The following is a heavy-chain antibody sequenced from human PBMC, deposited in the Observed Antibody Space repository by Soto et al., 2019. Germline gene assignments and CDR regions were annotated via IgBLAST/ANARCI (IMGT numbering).Heavy chain of an antibody. V-gene: IGHV3-11*01. J-gene: IGHJ4*02. CDR1: GFTFSDYY. Sequence: KPGGSLRLSCAASGFTFSDYYMSWIRQAPGKGLVWVSYISSSGTPIYYEDSMKGRFTISRDNAKNELYLQMSRLSAEDTAFYYCARSQGPFWYFDYWGQGILVTVSS. CDR2: ISSSGTPI. CDR3: ARSQGPFWYFDY.